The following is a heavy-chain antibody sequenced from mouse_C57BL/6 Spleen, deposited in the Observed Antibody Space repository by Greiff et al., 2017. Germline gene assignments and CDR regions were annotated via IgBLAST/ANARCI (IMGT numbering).Heavy chain of an antibody. CDR2: IYPGSGST. V-gene: IGHV1-55*01. J-gene: IGHJ2*01. CDR3: ERGYGSSSYFDY. D-gene: IGHD1-1*01. CDR1: GYTFTSYW. Sequence: QVQLQQPGAELVKPGASVKMSCKASGYTFTSYWITWVKQRPGQGLEWIGDIYPGSGSTNYNEKFKSKATLTVDTSSSTAYMRLSSLTSEDSAVYYCERGYGSSSYFDYWGQGTTLTVST.